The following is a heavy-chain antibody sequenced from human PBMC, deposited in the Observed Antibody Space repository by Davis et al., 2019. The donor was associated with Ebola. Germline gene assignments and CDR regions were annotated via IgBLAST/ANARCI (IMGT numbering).Heavy chain of an antibody. D-gene: IGHD3-16*01. V-gene: IGHV4-59*11. CDR3: AERGGSV. J-gene: IGHJ4*02. Sequence: PGGSLRLSCTVSGVSINTHYWSWIRQPPGKGLEWIGSIYYTGSAYYNSSLNSRVTISLDTSKNQFSLKLTSVTAADTAMYYCAERGGSVWGQGTLVTVSP. CDR1: GVSINTHY. CDR2: IYYTGSA.